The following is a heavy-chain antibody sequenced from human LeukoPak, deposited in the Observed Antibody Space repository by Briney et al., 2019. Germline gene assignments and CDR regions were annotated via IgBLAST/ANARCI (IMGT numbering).Heavy chain of an antibody. J-gene: IGHJ4*02. CDR2: INANSGGT. V-gene: IGHV1-2*02. CDR3: ARSVHIVVVTAIGY. Sequence: GASVKVSSKASGYTFPGYYMLWVRQAPGQGLEWMGWINANSGGTNYAQKFHRRVTMSRDTSISTAYMELGSLRSDDTAVYYCARSVHIVVVTAIGYWGQGTLVTVSS. CDR1: GYTFPGYY. D-gene: IGHD2-21*02.